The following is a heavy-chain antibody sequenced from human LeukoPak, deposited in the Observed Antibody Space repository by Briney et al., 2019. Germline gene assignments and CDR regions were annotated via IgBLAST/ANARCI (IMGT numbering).Heavy chain of an antibody. J-gene: IGHJ4*02. D-gene: IGHD6-19*01. CDR1: GFTFSSYW. CDR2: IKSDGST. V-gene: IGHV3-74*01. CDR3: AKEGSGWYFDY. Sequence: GGSLRLSCAASGFTFSSYWMHWVRQAPGKGLVWVSRIKSDGSTRYADSVKGRFTISRDNSKNTLYLQMNSLRAEDTAVYYCAKEGSGWYFDYWGQGTLVTVSS.